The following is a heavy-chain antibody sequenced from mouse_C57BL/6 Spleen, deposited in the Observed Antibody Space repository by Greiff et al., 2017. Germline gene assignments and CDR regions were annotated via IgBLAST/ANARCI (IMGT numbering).Heavy chain of an antibody. J-gene: IGHJ1*03. CDR2: IDPETGGT. CDR3: TRRGYYWYFDV. Sequence: QVQLKQSGAELVRPGASVTLSCKASGYTFTDYEMHWVKQTPVHGLEWIGAIDPETGGTAYNQKFKGKAILTADKSSSSAYMELRSLTSEDSAVYYCTRRGYYWYFDVWGTGTTVTVSS. D-gene: IGHD2-2*01. CDR1: GYTFTDYE. V-gene: IGHV1-15*01.